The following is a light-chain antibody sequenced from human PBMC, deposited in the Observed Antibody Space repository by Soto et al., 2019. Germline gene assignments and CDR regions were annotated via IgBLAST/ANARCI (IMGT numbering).Light chain of an antibody. V-gene: IGKV3D-20*02. Sequence: EIVLTQSPGTLSLSPGERATLSCRASQSLTSDYLAWYQQKPGQTPRLLIHGASSRATGIPDRFSGSGSGTDFTLTISSLEPEDFAVYYCQQRSNWPPITFGQGTRLEIK. CDR2: GAS. CDR1: QSLTSDY. CDR3: QQRSNWPPIT. J-gene: IGKJ5*01.